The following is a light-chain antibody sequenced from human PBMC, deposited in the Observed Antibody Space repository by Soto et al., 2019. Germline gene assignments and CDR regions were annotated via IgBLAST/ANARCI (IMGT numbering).Light chain of an antibody. J-gene: IGLJ1*01. CDR1: NSDVGGYNC. CDR2: EVT. V-gene: IGLV2-14*01. Sequence: QSALTQPASVSGSPGQSITISCTGTNSDVGGYNCVSWYQQHPGKAPKLMIYEVTNRPSGVSNRFSGSKSGNTASLTISGLQAEDEAAYFCSSYTSSSTDVFGSGTKLTVL. CDR3: SSYTSSSTDV.